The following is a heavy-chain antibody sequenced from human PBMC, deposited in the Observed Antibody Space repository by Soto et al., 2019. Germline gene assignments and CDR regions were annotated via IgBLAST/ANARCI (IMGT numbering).Heavy chain of an antibody. D-gene: IGHD6-13*01. J-gene: IGHJ6*02. CDR2: IYYSGST. CDR1: GGSISSGDYD. CDR3: ASIARDYYYYGMDV. Sequence: PSETLSVTCTVSGGSISSGDYDWSGIRQPPGKGLEWIGYIYYSGSTYYNPSLKSRVTISVDTSKNQFSLKLSSVTAADTAVYYCASIARDYYYYGMDVWGQGTPVTVSS. V-gene: IGHV4-30-4*01.